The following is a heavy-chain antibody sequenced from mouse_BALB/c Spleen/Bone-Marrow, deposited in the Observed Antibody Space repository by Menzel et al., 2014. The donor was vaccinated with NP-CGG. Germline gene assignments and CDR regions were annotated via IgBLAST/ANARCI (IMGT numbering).Heavy chain of an antibody. J-gene: IGHJ3*01. CDR2: INPDSSTT. V-gene: IGHV4-1*02. D-gene: IGHD1-1*01. CDR1: GFDFSRYW. CDR3: ARLSYYGRFAY. Sequence: EVMLVESGGGLVQPGGSLKLSCAASGFDFSRYWMSWVRQAPGKGLEWIGEINPDSSTTNYTPSLKDKFIISRDNAKNTLYLQMSKVRSEDTALYYCARLSYYGRFAYWGQGTLVTVSA.